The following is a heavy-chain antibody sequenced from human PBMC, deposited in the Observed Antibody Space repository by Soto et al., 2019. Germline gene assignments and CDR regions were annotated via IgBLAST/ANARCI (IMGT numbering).Heavy chain of an antibody. CDR2: ISYDGSNK. Sequence: QVQLVESGGGVVQPGRSLRLSCAASGFTFSSYAMHWVRQAPGKGLEWVAVISYDGSNKYYADSVKGRFTISRDNSKNTLYLQMNSLRAEDTAVYYCARVGQWLVLDWYFDLWGRGTLVTVSS. D-gene: IGHD6-19*01. J-gene: IGHJ2*01. CDR1: GFTFSSYA. V-gene: IGHV3-30-3*01. CDR3: ARVGQWLVLDWYFDL.